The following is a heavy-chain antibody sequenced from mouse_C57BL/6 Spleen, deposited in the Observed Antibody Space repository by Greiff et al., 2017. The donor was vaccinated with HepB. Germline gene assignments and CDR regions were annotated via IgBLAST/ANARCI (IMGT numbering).Heavy chain of an antibody. Sequence: QPSQTLSLTCSFSGFSLSTFGMGVGWIRQPSGKGLEWLAHIWWDDDKYYNPALKSRLTISKDTSKNQVFLKIANVDTADTATYYCARVYYDYLWFAYWGQGTLVTVSA. V-gene: IGHV8-8*01. CDR3: ARVYYDYLWFAY. CDR1: GFSLSTFGMG. D-gene: IGHD2-4*01. CDR2: IWWDDDK. J-gene: IGHJ3*01.